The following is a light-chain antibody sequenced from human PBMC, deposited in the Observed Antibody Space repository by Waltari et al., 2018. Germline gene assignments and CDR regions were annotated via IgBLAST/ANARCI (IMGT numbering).Light chain of an antibody. CDR1: QSVLSSSNNKNY. J-gene: IGKJ2*01. Sequence: DIVMTQSPDSLAVSLGERATINCKSSQSVLSSSNNKNYLGWYQQKPRQPPKLLISCASTRQSGVPDRFSGSGSGTDFTLTISSLQAEDVAVYYCQQCYISPYTFGQGTKLEIK. CDR3: QQCYISPYT. CDR2: CAS. V-gene: IGKV4-1*01.